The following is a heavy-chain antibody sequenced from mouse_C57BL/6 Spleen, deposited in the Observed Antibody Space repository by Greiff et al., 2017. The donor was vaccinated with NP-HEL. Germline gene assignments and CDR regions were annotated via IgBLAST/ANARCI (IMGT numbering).Heavy chain of an antibody. Sequence: EVKLVDSGGGLVKPGGSLKLSCAASGFTFSSYAMSWVRQTPVKRLEWVATISAGGSYTYYPDNVKGRFTISRDNAKNNLYLEMSYLESEGAAMYYCARERFWGQGTLVTVSA. CDR3: ARERF. V-gene: IGHV5-4*01. CDR1: GFTFSSYA. CDR2: ISAGGSYT. J-gene: IGHJ3*01.